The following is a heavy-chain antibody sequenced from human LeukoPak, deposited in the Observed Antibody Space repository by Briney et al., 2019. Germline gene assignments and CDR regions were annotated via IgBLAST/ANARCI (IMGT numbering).Heavy chain of an antibody. J-gene: IGHJ4*02. CDR1: GGSISSYY. CDR3: ARDLKGRRGYFDY. V-gene: IGHV4-59*06. CDR2: IYYSGGT. Sequence: TSETLSLTCTVSGGSISSYYWSWIRQHPGKGLEWIGYIYYSGGTYYNPSLKSRVTISVDTSKNQFSLKLSSVTAADTAVYYCARDLKGRRGYFDYWGQGTLVTVSS. D-gene: IGHD2-15*01.